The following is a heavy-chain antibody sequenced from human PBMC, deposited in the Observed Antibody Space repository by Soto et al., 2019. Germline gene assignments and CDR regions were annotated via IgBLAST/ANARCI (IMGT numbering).Heavy chain of an antibody. V-gene: IGHV3-23*01. CDR2: ISGSGGRT. J-gene: IGHJ4*02. D-gene: IGHD2-8*01. Sequence: EVQLLESGGGLVQPGGSLRVSCAASGFSFSISAMSWVRQAPGKGLEWVSAISGSGGRTYYADSVKGRFTISRDNSRNTVYLQMSNLRAEDTAVYCCVKERYCTTTKCPPGADYGGQGTLVTVSS. CDR3: VKERYCTTTKCPPGADY. CDR1: GFSFSISA.